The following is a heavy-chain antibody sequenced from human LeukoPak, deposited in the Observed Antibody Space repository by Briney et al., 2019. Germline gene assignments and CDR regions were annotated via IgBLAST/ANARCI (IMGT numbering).Heavy chain of an antibody. CDR2: IIPIVNIA. Sequence: VASVKVSCKASGGTFSSSSMSWVRQAPGQGLEWMGRIIPIVNIANYAQKFQGRVTITADKSTNTAYMELRSLRSEDTAVYYCARENEPIDHWGQGTLVTVSS. CDR3: ARENEPIDH. J-gene: IGHJ5*02. CDR1: GGTFSSSS. V-gene: IGHV1-69*04.